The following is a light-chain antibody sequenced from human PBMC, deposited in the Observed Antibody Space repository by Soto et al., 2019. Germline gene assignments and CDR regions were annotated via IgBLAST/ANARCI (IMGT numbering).Light chain of an antibody. CDR3: QQYVSSPWA. CDR1: QSVTNSF. Sequence: EIVLAQSPGTLSLSPGEGATLSCRASQSVTNSFLAWYQQTPGQAPRLLIYGASRRATGIPDRFTGSESGTDFTLTISKLEPEDCAVYYCQQYVSSPWAFGQGTKVDI. CDR2: GAS. V-gene: IGKV3-20*01. J-gene: IGKJ1*01.